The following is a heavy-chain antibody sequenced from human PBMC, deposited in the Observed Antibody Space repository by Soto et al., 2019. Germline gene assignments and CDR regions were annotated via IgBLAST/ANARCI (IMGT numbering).Heavy chain of an antibody. Sequence: SETLSLTCTVSGASISSYYWSWTRQPAGKGLEWIGRIQNSGSTNYNPSLKSRVTMSVDTSKNHFSLNLNSVTAADTAVYYCARGAYGSGSSPNWFDPWGQGTLVTVSS. CDR2: IQNSGST. V-gene: IGHV4-4*07. CDR1: GASISSYY. CDR3: ARGAYGSGSSPNWFDP. D-gene: IGHD3-10*01. J-gene: IGHJ5*02.